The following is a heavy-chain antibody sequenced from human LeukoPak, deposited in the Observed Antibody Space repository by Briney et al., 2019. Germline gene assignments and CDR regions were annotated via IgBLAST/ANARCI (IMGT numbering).Heavy chain of an antibody. CDR3: AKERGHPLPNYHMDV. CDR1: GFTFSSYA. D-gene: IGHD4/OR15-4a*01. J-gene: IGHJ6*03. Sequence: QPGGSLRLSCAASGFTFSSYAMSWDRQAPGKGLEWVSTIVDTGDGTFYADSVRGRFTISRDSSKNTLYLQMNSLRADDTAVYYCAKERGHPLPNYHMDVWGKGTTVTDSS. V-gene: IGHV3-23*01. CDR2: IVDTGDGT.